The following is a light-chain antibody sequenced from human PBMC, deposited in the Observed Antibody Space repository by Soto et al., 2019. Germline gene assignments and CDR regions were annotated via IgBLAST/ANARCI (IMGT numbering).Light chain of an antibody. Sequence: DIQMTQSPSTLSASVGDRVTITCRASQSITTWLAWYQQKPGKVPKLLIYKATNLQSGVPSRFSGSGSGTEFSLTISSLQPDDFATYYCQRYNDYQYIFGQGTKLEIK. CDR3: QRYNDYQYI. V-gene: IGKV1-5*03. J-gene: IGKJ2*01. CDR1: QSITTW. CDR2: KAT.